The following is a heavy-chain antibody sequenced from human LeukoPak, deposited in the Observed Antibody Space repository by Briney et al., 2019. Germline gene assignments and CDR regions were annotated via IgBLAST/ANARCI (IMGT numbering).Heavy chain of an antibody. CDR2: IYHSGST. D-gene: IGHD3-3*01. CDR3: ARGTRVVSWFDP. Sequence: SETLSLTCAVSGGSISSGGYSWSWIRQPPGKGLEWIGYIYHSGSTYYNPFLKSRVTISVDRSKNQFSLKLSSVTAADTAVYYCARGTRVVSWFDPWGQGTLVTVSS. J-gene: IGHJ5*02. V-gene: IGHV4-30-2*01. CDR1: GGSISSGGYS.